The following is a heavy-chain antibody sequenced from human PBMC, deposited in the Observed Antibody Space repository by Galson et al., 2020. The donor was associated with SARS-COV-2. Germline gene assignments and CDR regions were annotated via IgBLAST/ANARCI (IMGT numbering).Heavy chain of an antibody. CDR3: AREKAGDYYGMDV. D-gene: IGHD6-19*01. V-gene: IGHV1-69*06. CDR2: IIPIFGTA. CDR1: GGTFSSYA. Sequence: KISCKASGGTFSSYAISWVRQAPGQGLEWMGGIIPIFGTANYAQKFQGRVTITADKSTSTAYMELSSLRSEDTAVYYCAREKAGDYYGMDVWGQGTTVTVSS. J-gene: IGHJ6*02.